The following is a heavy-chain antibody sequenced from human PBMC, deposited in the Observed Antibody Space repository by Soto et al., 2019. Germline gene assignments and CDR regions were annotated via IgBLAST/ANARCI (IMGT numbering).Heavy chain of an antibody. D-gene: IGHD4-4*01. CDR2: IYYSGST. CDR1: GGSISSGGYY. V-gene: IGHV4-31*03. CDR3: ARDYRPDYYYYGMDV. J-gene: IGHJ6*02. Sequence: SETLSLTCTVPGGSISSGGYYWSWIRQHPGKGLEWIGYIYYSGSTYYNPSLKGRVTISVDTSKNQFSLKLSSVTAADTAVYYCARDYRPDYYYYGMDVWGQGTTVTVSS.